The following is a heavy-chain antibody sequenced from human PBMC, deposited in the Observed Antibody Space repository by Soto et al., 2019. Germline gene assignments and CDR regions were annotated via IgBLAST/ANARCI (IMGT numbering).Heavy chain of an antibody. J-gene: IGHJ6*02. CDR3: AREGYDSREYYYSTRAV. Sequence: PGKGLEWIGYIYYSGSTNYNPSLKSRVTISLDTSKNQFSLKLSSVTAADTAVYYCAREGYDSREYYYSTRAVRGQGTTVTVSS. CDR2: IYYSGST. D-gene: IGHD3-22*01. V-gene: IGHV4-59*01.